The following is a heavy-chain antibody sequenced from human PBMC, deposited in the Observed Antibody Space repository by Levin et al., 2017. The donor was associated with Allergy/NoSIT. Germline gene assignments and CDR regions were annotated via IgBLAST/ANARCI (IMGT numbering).Heavy chain of an antibody. CDR2: ISSSSSTI. J-gene: IGHJ4*02. Sequence: GGSLRLSCAASGFTFSSYSMNWVRQAPGKGLEWVSYISSSSSTIYYADSVKGRFTISRDNAKNSLYLQMNSLRDEDTAVYYCARWGLEWLLNGEIFDYWGQGTLVTVSS. V-gene: IGHV3-48*02. CDR3: ARWGLEWLLNGEIFDY. D-gene: IGHD3-3*01. CDR1: GFTFSSYS.